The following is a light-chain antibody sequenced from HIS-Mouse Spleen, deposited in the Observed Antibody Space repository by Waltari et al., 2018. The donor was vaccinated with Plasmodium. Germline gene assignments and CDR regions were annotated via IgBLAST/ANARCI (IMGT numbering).Light chain of an antibody. CDR1: SLSSYY. V-gene: IGLV3-19*01. J-gene: IGLJ3*02. CDR3: NSRDSSGNHWV. Sequence: SSELTQDPAVSVALGQTVRITCQGDSLSSYYASWYQQKPGQAPVLVIYGKNNRPSGIPDRFSGSSSGNTASLTITGAQVEDEADYYCNSRDSSGNHWVFGGGTKLTVL. CDR2: GKN.